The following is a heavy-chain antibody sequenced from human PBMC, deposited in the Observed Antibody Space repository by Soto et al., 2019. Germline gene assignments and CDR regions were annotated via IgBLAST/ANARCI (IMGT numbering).Heavy chain of an antibody. V-gene: IGHV1-69*13. CDR1: GGTFSSYA. J-gene: IGHJ5*02. CDR3: ARVPIGDYYDSSGYYYVGP. CDR2: IIPIFGTA. D-gene: IGHD3-22*01. Sequence: ASVKVSCKASGGTFSSYAISWVRQAPGQGLEWMGGIIPIFGTANYAQKFQGRVTITADESTSTAYMELSSLRSEDTAVYYCARVPIGDYYDSSGYYYVGPWGQGTLVTVSS.